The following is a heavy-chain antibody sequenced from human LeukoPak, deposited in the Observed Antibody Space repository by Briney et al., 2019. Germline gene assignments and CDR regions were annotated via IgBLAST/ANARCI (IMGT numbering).Heavy chain of an antibody. V-gene: IGHV1-46*01. Sequence: ASVKVSCKASAYTFFTYYLHWVRQAPGQGLEWMGMINPSDGSTSYAQKFQGRVTMTRDKSTSTVYMKLRSLRSEDTAVYYCARVHARDYYYYYYMDVWGKGTTVTVSS. CDR1: AYTFFTYY. CDR3: ARVHARDYYYYYYMDV. CDR2: INPSDGST. J-gene: IGHJ6*03.